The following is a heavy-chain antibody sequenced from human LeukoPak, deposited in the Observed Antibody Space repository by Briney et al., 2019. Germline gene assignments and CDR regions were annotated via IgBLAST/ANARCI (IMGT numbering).Heavy chain of an antibody. CDR3: AKDPHPYGDSVGGYHFDY. J-gene: IGHJ4*02. CDR2: ISYGGDNT. V-gene: IGHV3-23*01. CDR1: GFTFTDYA. Sequence: GGSLRLSCAASGFTFTDYAMNWVRQAPGKGLEWVSGISYGGDNTYYAASVKGRFTISRDNPRNNLNLALNSLRAEDTAVYYCAKDPHPYGDSVGGYHFDYWGQGTLVTVSS. D-gene: IGHD4-17*01.